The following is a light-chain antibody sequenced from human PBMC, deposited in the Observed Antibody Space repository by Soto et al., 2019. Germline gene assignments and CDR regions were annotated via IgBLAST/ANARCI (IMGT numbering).Light chain of an antibody. CDR1: QSVSSSY. CDR2: GAS. J-gene: IGKJ1*01. Sequence: EIVFTHSPGTLSLSPGERATLSCRASQSVSSSYLAWYQQKPGQAPRLLIYGASSRATGIPDRFSGSGSGTDFTLTICRLEPEDFAVYYCQQYGSSPRTFGQGTKVDIK. CDR3: QQYGSSPRT. V-gene: IGKV3-20*01.